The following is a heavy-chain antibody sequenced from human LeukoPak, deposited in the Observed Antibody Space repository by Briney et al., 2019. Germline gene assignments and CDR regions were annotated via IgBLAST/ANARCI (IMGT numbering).Heavy chain of an antibody. CDR2: IYYSGVT. V-gene: IGHV4-59*01. CDR3: ARGGYYYDFSGYIRNDFDY. CDR1: GGSISIYY. Sequence: SETLSLTCTVSGGSISIYYWSWIRQPPGKGLEWIGYIYYSGVTNYNPSLKSRVTISIATSKNQFSLKLSSVTTADTAVYYCARGGYYYDFSGYIRNDFDYWGQGTLVTVSS. D-gene: IGHD3-22*01. J-gene: IGHJ4*02.